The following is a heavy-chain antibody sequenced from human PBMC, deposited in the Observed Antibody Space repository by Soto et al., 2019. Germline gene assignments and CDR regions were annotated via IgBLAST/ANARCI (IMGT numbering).Heavy chain of an antibody. Sequence: SETLSLTCTVFGGSVDGQYYWSWIRQRPGKGLEWIGNIYGYSYDSGSTSYNPSLKSRLTISRDTSNNHFSLSMMSVTDADTTIYYCARESRRRGSGTFYSRFDPWGQGIQVTVSS. CDR2: IYGYSYDSGST. CDR3: ARESRRRGSGTFYSRFDP. CDR1: GGSVDGQYY. D-gene: IGHD3-10*01. J-gene: IGHJ5*02. V-gene: IGHV4-31*03.